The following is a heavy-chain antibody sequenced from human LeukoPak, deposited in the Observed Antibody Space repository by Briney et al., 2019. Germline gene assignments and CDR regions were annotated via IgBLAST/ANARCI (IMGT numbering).Heavy chain of an antibody. CDR2: IYYSGST. D-gene: IGHD2-15*01. J-gene: IGHJ6*02. CDR1: GGSISSSSYY. Sequence: SETLSLTCTVSGGSISSSSYYWGWIRQPPGKGLEWIGSIYYSGSTYYNPSLKSRVTISVDTSENQFSLKLSSVTAADTAVYYCARHGVAVVAAHKHGMDVWGQGTTVTVSS. V-gene: IGHV4-39*01. CDR3: ARHGVAVVAAHKHGMDV.